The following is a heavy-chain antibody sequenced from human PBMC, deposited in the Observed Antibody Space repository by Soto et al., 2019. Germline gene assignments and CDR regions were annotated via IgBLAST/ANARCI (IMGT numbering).Heavy chain of an antibody. J-gene: IGHJ5*02. D-gene: IGHD3-22*01. CDR2: IIPIFRSP. Sequence: ASVKVSCKPSGGTFTTYAISWVRQAPGQGLEWMGVIIPIFRSPNYAQKFQGRVTITADKTTSTVYMELSGLRSEDTAVYYCAGASAYDKSGYPNWFDTWGQGTLVTVSS. V-gene: IGHV1-69*06. CDR3: AGASAYDKSGYPNWFDT. CDR1: GGTFTTYA.